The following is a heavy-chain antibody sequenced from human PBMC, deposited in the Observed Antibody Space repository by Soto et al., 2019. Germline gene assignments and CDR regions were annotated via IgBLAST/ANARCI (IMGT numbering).Heavy chain of an antibody. J-gene: IGHJ6*02. D-gene: IGHD3-10*01. V-gene: IGHV4-39*01. CDR1: GGSISSSSYY. Sequence: KPSETLSLTCTVSGGSISSSSYYWGWIRQPPGKGLEWIGSIYYSGSTYYNPSLKSRVTISVDTSKNQFSLKLSSVTAADTAVYYCASPYGSGSSYYYYGMDVWGQGTTVTVSS. CDR2: IYYSGST. CDR3: ASPYGSGSSYYYYGMDV.